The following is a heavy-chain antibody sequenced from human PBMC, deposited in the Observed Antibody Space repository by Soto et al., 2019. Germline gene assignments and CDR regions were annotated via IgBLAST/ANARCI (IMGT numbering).Heavy chain of an antibody. CDR1: GFTFSSYA. J-gene: IGHJ4*02. Sequence: EVQLLESGGGLVQPGGSLRLSCAASGFTFSSYAMSWVRQAPGKGLEWVSAISGSGGSTYYADSVKGRFTISRDNSKNTLYLQMNRLRAEDTAVYYCAKTSIPKVVGATRQHWGQGTLVTVFS. CDR3: AKTSIPKVVGATRQH. CDR2: ISGSGGST. D-gene: IGHD1-26*01. V-gene: IGHV3-23*01.